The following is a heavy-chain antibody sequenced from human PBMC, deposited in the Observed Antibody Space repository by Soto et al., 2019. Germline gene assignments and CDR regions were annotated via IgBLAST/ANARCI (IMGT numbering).Heavy chain of an antibody. CDR1: GFTFSSYA. CDR3: AKARDDYGDYGWFDP. Sequence: GGSLRLSCAASGFTFSSYAMSWVRQAPGKGLEWVSAISGSGGSTYYADSVKGRFTISRDNSKNTLYLQMNSLRAEDTVVYYCAKARDDYGDYGWFDPWGQGTLVTVSS. V-gene: IGHV3-23*01. D-gene: IGHD4-17*01. CDR2: ISGSGGST. J-gene: IGHJ5*02.